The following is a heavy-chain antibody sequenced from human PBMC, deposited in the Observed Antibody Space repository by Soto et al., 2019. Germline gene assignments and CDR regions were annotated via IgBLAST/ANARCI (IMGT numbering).Heavy chain of an antibody. J-gene: IGHJ6*02. V-gene: IGHV3-30*18. CDR1: GFTFSSYG. D-gene: IGHD2-15*01. CDR2: ISSDGSKI. CDR3: AKGGDFYGMDV. Sequence: QVQLLESGGGVVQPGRSLRLSCAASGFTFSSYGIHWARQAPGRGLEWVAVISSDGSKIYYAESVKGRLTISRDNSKNTLYLQMNSLIAEDTAVYYCAKGGDFYGMDVWGQGTTVTVSS.